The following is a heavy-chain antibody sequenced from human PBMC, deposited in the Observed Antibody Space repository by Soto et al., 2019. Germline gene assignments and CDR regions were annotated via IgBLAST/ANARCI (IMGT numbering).Heavy chain of an antibody. J-gene: IGHJ5*02. CDR1: GFTFSSYW. CDR2: ISYDGSNK. V-gene: IGHV3-30*18. CDR3: AKGYCSGGSCLDP. D-gene: IGHD2-15*01. Sequence: VQLVESGGGLVQPGGSLRLSCAASGFTFSSYWMSWVRQAPGKGLEWVAVISYDGSNKYYADSVKGRFTISRDNSKNTLYLQMNSLRAEDTAVYYCAKGYCSGGSCLDPWGQGTLVTVSS.